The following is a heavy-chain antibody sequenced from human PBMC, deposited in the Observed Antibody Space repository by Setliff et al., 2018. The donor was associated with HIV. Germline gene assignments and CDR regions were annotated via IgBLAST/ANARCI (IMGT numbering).Heavy chain of an antibody. CDR3: TPWTGTSRFDY. Sequence: SGGSLRLSCTASGFTFGDYAMTWVRQAPGKGLEWVGFIRGKPSGGTTEYAASVKGRFTISRDDSKSVAYLQMSSLKTEDTAVYYCTPWTGTSRFDYWGQGTLVTVPQ. CDR2: IRGKPSGGTT. V-gene: IGHV3-49*04. D-gene: IGHD1-7*01. CDR1: GFTFGDYA. J-gene: IGHJ4*02.